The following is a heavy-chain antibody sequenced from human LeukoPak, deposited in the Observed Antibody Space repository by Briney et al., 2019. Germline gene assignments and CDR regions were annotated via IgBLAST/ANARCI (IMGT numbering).Heavy chain of an antibody. D-gene: IGHD3-9*01. CDR2: IYYSGST. V-gene: IGHV4-59*08. Sequence: SETLSLTCTVSGGSISSYYWSWIRQPPGKGLEWIGYIYYSGSTNCNPSLKSRDTISVDTSKNQFSLKLSSVTAADTAVYYCATTYYDILTGYWHDALDIWGQGTMVTVSS. J-gene: IGHJ3*02. CDR3: ATTYYDILTGYWHDALDI. CDR1: GGSISSYY.